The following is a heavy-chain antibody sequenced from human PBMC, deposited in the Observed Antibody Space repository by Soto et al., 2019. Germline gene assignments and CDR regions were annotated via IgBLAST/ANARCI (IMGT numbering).Heavy chain of an antibody. J-gene: IGHJ4*02. D-gene: IGHD2-2*01. Sequence: ASLEVPCKAAGYTFTSYDINWVRQATGQGLEWMGWMNPNSVNTGYSQKFQGRVTMNRDTSGSTGYMELRSQRSEDTAMYYCARAGDDCSAANCYVIDYWGQGTLVTVSS. CDR2: MNPNSVNT. CDR3: ARAGDDCSAANCYVIDY. V-gene: IGHV1-8*01. CDR1: GYTFTSYD.